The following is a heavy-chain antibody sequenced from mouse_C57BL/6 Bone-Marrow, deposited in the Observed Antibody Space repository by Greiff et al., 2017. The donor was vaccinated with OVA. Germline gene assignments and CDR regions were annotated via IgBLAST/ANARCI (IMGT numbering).Heavy chain of an antibody. J-gene: IGHJ4*01. CDR2: IYPGSGNT. CDR1: GYSFTSSY. CDR3: RSPHYYAMDY. Sequence: VQLKESGPELVKPGASVKISCKASGYSFTSSYIHWVKQRPGQGLEWIGWIYPGSGNTKYNEKFKGKATLTADTSSSTAYMQLSSLTSEDSAVYYCRSPHYYAMDYWGQGTSVTVSS. V-gene: IGHV1-66*01.